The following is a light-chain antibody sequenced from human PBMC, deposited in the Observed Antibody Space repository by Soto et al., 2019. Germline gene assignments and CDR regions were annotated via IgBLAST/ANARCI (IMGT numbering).Light chain of an antibody. CDR2: DAS. V-gene: IGKV1-5*01. CDR3: QQYNSYRT. J-gene: IGKJ1*01. Sequence: DIQVTQSPSTLSASVGDRVTITCRASQSISIWVAWYQHKPGKAPKLLIYDASSLESGVPSRFRGSGSGTEFTLTISNLQPDDFATYYCQQYNSYRTFGQGTKVEIK. CDR1: QSISIW.